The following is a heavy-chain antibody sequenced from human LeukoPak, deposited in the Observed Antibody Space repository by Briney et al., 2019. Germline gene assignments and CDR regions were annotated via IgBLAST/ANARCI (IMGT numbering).Heavy chain of an antibody. CDR2: IYYSGST. CDR3: ARVGDSSGYIDY. J-gene: IGHJ4*02. CDR1: GGSISSGGYY. Sequence: SETLSLTCTVSGGSISSGGYYWSWIRQHPGKGLEWIGYIYYSGSTYYNPSLKSRVTISVDTSKNQFSLKLSSVTAADTAVYYCARVGDSSGYIDYWGQGTLVTVSS. D-gene: IGHD3-22*01. V-gene: IGHV4-31*03.